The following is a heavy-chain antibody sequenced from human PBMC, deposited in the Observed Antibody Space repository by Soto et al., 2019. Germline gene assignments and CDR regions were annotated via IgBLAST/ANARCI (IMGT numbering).Heavy chain of an antibody. CDR1: GFTFSSYA. D-gene: IGHD2-15*01. J-gene: IGHJ5*02. CDR2: ISSNGGST. Sequence: VGSLRLSCSASGFTFSSYAMHWVRQAPGKGLEYVSAISSNGGSTYYADSVKGRFTISRDNSKNTLYLQMSSLRAEDTAVYYCVRTIVVVVAASSSVWFDPWGQGTLVTVSS. V-gene: IGHV3-64D*08. CDR3: VRTIVVVVAASSSVWFDP.